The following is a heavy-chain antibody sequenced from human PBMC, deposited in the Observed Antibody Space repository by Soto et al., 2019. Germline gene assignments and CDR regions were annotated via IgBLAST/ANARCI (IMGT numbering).Heavy chain of an antibody. CDR1: GYTFTSYG. CDR3: ARVGLPGPAATFYYYYGMDV. Sequence: VASVKVSCKASGYTFTSYGISWVRQAPGQGLEWMGWISAYNGNTNYAQKLQGRVTMTTDTSTSTAYMELRSLRSDDTAVYYCARVGLPGPAATFYYYYGMDVWGQGTTVTVS. D-gene: IGHD2-15*01. J-gene: IGHJ6*02. CDR2: ISAYNGNT. V-gene: IGHV1-18*04.